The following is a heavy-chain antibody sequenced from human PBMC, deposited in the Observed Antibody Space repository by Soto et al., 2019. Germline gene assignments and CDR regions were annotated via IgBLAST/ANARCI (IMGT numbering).Heavy chain of an antibody. Sequence: ASVKVSCKXSGYTFTSYDINWVRQATGQGLEWMGWMNPNSGNTGYAQKFQGRVTMTRNTSISTAYMELSSLRSEDTAVYYCARGQYSNYAWYYYYYGMDVWGQGTTVTVSS. V-gene: IGHV1-8*01. J-gene: IGHJ6*02. CDR1: GYTFTSYD. CDR3: ARGQYSNYAWYYYYYGMDV. CDR2: MNPNSGNT. D-gene: IGHD4-4*01.